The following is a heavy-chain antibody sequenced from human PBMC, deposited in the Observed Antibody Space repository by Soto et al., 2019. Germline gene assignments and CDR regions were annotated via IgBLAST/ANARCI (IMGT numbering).Heavy chain of an antibody. CDR2: IGHSGSA. J-gene: IGHJ6*02. V-gene: IGHV4-34*01. D-gene: IGHD2-15*01. CDR1: GGSFSGYY. Sequence: QVQLQQWGAGLLKPSETLSLTCAVYGGSFSGYYWTWIRQPPGKGLEWVGEIGHSGSATYSPSLKSRVTISVVTSNNQFPLRLSSVTAADTAVYYCARGGNCIVSSCPLGSHYGMDVWGQGTTVTVSS. CDR3: ARGGNCIVSSCPLGSHYGMDV.